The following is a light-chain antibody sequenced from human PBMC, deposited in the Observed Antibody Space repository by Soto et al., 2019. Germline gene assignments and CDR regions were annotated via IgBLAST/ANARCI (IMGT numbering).Light chain of an antibody. V-gene: IGLV1-47*01. CDR2: RNG. CDR3: ATWDDRLRAYV. Sequence: QSLLTHPPSASGTPGQRVTISCSGSSSNIGTYYVDWYQQLPGTAPKLLIHRNGQRPSGVPDRFSGSKSGTSGSLAISGLRSEDEADYYCATWDDRLRAYVIGAGTKVTVL. J-gene: IGLJ1*01. CDR1: SSNIGTYY.